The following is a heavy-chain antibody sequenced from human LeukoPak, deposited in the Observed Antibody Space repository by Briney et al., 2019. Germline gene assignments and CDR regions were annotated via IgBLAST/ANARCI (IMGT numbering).Heavy chain of an antibody. D-gene: IGHD3-3*01. CDR2: IYYSGST. J-gene: IGHJ4*02. V-gene: IGHV4-59*08. Sequence: PSETLSLTCTVSGGSISSYYWSWIRQPPGKGLEWTGYIYYSGSTKYNPSLKSRVTISVDTSKNQFSLKLSSVTAADTAVYYCARWRGFSFDYWGQGTLVTVSS. CDR1: GGSISSYY. CDR3: ARWRGFSFDY.